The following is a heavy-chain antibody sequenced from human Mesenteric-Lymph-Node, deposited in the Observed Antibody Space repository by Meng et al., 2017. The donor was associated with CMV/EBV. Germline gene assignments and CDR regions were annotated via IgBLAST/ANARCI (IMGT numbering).Heavy chain of an antibody. CDR1: GFTFSSYS. CDR3: ARVIRLVATNPYYYYGMDV. D-gene: IGHD5-12*01. Sequence: GESLKISCAASGFTFSSYSMNWVRQAPGKGLEWVSSISSSSSYIYYADSVKGRFTISRDNAKNSLYLQMNSLRAEDTAVYYCARVIRLVATNPYYYYGMDVWGQGTTVTVSS. V-gene: IGHV3-21*04. J-gene: IGHJ6*02. CDR2: ISSSSSYI.